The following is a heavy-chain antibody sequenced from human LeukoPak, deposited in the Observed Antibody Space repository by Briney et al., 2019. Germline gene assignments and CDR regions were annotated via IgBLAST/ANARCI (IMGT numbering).Heavy chain of an antibody. CDR3: TRERYDFWSGYYTN. D-gene: IGHD3-3*01. CDR2: INTDGAST. Sequence: PGGSLRLSCAASGFTFSNYWMHWVRQAPGKGLVWVSRINTDGASTSSADSVKGRFTISRDNAKNTLYLQMNSLRAEDTAVYYCTRERYDFWSGYYTNWGQGTLVTVSS. J-gene: IGHJ4*02. V-gene: IGHV3-74*01. CDR1: GFTFSNYW.